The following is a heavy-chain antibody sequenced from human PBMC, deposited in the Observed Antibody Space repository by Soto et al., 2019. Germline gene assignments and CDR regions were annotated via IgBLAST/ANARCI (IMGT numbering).Heavy chain of an antibody. CDR2: ISATGGLK. V-gene: IGHV3-23*01. CDR1: GFTFTTYA. CDR3: AREVGAPSGWLDS. Sequence: GGSLRLSCAASGFTFTTYAMTWVRQSPGRWLQWVSGISATGGLKYYADSVQGRFTISRDNSKNTLYLQMDNLRDEDTAIYYCAREVGAPSGWLDSWGQGTQVNVSS. J-gene: IGHJ5*01. D-gene: IGHD1-26*01.